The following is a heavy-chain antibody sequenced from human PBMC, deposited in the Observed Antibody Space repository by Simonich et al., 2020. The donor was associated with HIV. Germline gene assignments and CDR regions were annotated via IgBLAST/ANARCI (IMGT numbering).Heavy chain of an antibody. V-gene: IGHV1-46*01. D-gene: IGHD6-13*01. CDR3: ARVDIATAGRYFHH. CDR1: GYTFTSYY. J-gene: IGHJ1*01. Sequence: QVQLVQSGAEVKKPGASVKVSCKASGYTFTSYYMHWVRQAPGQGLEGMGMINPSTGSTNYAQRFQGRLTVTRDMSTSTVYMELSSLRSEDTAVFYCARVDIATAGRYFHHWGQGTLVTVSS. CDR2: INPSTGST.